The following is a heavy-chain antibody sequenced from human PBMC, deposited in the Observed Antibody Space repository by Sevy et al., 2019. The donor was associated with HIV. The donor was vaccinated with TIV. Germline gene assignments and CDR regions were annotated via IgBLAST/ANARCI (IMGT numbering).Heavy chain of an antibody. CDR2: ISGLSNYI. CDR1: GFTFSSYS. CDR3: ARAGNWPYFDY. Sequence: GGSLRLSCAASGFTFSSYSFHWVRQAPGKGLEWVSSISGLSNYIYYSYSMKGRFTISRDNAKNSLYQHMSSLRADDTAVYYCARAGNWPYFDYWGQGTLVTVSS. D-gene: IGHD1-1*01. J-gene: IGHJ4*02. V-gene: IGHV3-21*01.